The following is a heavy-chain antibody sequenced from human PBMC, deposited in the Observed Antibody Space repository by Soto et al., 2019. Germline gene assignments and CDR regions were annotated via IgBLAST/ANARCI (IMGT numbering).Heavy chain of an antibody. CDR1: GYTFTSYD. CDR2: TNPNSGNT. CDR3: AREKTSYGMDV. V-gene: IGHV1-8*01. Sequence: QVQLVQSGAEVKKPGASVKVSCKASGYTFTSYDINWVRQATGQGLEWMGWTNPNSGNTGYAQKFTGRVTLTMNTSTSTAYMELSSMTAEDAAVYYCAREKTSYGMDVWGQGNTVTLSS. J-gene: IGHJ6*02.